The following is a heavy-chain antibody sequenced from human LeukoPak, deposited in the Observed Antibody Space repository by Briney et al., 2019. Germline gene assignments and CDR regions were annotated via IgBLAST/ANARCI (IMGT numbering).Heavy chain of an antibody. J-gene: IGHJ4*02. V-gene: IGHV3-21*01. CDR3: ARRYYYDSSGYYYPIDY. CDR1: GFTFSSYS. CDR2: ISSSSSYI. Sequence: KSGGSLRLPCAASGFTFSSYSMNWVRQAPGKGLEWVSSISSSSSYIYYADSVKGRFTISRDNAKNSLYLQMNSLRAEDTAVYYCARRYYYDSSGYYYPIDYWGQGTLVTVSS. D-gene: IGHD3-22*01.